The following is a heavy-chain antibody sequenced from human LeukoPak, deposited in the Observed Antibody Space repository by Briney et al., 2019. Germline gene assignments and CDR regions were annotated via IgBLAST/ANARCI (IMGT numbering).Heavy chain of an antibody. CDR1: GGSISSGGYY. Sequence: SETLTLTCTVSGGSISSGGYYWSWIRQHPGKGLEWIGYIYYSGSTYYNPPLKSRVTISVDTSKNQFSLKLSSVTAADTAVYYCARGSRRDGFDYWGQGTLVTVSS. D-gene: IGHD5-24*01. CDR2: IYYSGST. J-gene: IGHJ4*02. V-gene: IGHV4-31*03. CDR3: ARGSRRDGFDY.